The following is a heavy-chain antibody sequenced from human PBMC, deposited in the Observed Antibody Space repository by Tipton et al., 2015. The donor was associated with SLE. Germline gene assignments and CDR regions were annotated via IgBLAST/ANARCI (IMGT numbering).Heavy chain of an antibody. J-gene: IGHJ3*01. CDR1: GFTFYNYA. CDR2: ISETGDST. CDR3: AKAQGVIVPNDAFDF. Sequence: SLRLSCAASGFTFYNYAMNWVRQAPGKGLEWVSSISETGDSTHYADSVKGRFTISRDNSKSTLYLQMSSLRAEDTAVYYCAKAQGVIVPNDAFDFGGQGTMVTVSS. D-gene: IGHD2/OR15-2a*01. V-gene: IGHV3-23*01.